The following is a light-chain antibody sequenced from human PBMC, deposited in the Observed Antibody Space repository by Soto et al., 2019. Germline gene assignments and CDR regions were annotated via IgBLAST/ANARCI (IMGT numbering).Light chain of an antibody. V-gene: IGKV3-15*01. J-gene: IGKJ5*01. CDR1: QSISTN. CDR3: QQYGSSLPIP. Sequence: ETVMTQSPATLSVSPGESVTLSCRASQSISTNLAWYQQRPGQAPRLLIYGASRRATDIPARFSGSGSRIEFTLTISSLQSEDFAVYYCQQYGSSLPIPFGQGTRLEIK. CDR2: GAS.